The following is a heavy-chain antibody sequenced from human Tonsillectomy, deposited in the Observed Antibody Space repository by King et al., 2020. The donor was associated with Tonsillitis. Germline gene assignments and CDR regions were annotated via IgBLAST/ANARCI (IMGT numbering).Heavy chain of an antibody. D-gene: IGHD3-10*01. Sequence: VQLVESGGGVVQPGRSLRLSCAASEITFSNYAMHWVRQAPGKGLEWVAGIWYDGINKNYADSVKGRFTISRDTSKNMLYLQMNSLTGEDTAIYYCAREWGYRVRGVNLHLDPWGQGTLVTVSS. CDR2: IWYDGINK. V-gene: IGHV3-33*01. CDR3: AREWGYRVRGVNLHLDP. J-gene: IGHJ5*02. CDR1: EITFSNYA.